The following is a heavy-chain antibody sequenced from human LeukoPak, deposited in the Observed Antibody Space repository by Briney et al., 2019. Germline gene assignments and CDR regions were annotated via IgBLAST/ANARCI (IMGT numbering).Heavy chain of an antibody. V-gene: IGHV5-51*01. CDR2: IYPGDSDT. CDR1: GYNFITYW. D-gene: IGHD5-18*01. CDR3: VRQGYSYSFDY. Sequence: GESLKISCKASGYNFITYWIGWVRQMPGKGLEWMGIIYPGDSDTRYSPSFQGQATISADKSISTAYLQCSSLKASDTAMYYCVRQGYSYSFDYWGQGTLVTVSS. J-gene: IGHJ4*02.